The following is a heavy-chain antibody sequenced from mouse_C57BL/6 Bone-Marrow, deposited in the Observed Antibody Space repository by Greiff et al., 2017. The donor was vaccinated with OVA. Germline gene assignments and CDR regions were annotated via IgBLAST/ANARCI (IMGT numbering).Heavy chain of an antibody. V-gene: IGHV1-69*01. CDR2: IDPSDSYT. CDR3: ARSPTWMDY. CDR1: GYTFTSYW. J-gene: IGHJ4*01. Sequence: QVQLQQPGAELVMPGASVKLSCKASGYTFTSYWMHWVKQRPEQGLEWIGEIDPSDSYTNYNQKFKGKSTLTVNKSSSTAYMQLSSLTSEDAAVYYCARSPTWMDYWGQGTSVTVSS.